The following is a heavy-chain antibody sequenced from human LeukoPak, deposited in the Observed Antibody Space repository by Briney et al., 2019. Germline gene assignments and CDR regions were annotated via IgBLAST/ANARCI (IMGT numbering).Heavy chain of an antibody. D-gene: IGHD3-9*01. J-gene: IGHJ4*02. CDR2: IYYSGST. CDR3: AASSRLRYLDGPMYHFDF. Sequence: PSETLSLTCTVSGGSVSSSGAYYWSWIRQPPGKGLEWIGYIYYSGSTNYNPSLKSRVTISVDTSKNQFSLRLSSVTAADTAVYYCAASSRLRYLDGPMYHFDFWGQGTLVTVSS. CDR1: GGSVSSSGAYY. V-gene: IGHV4-61*08.